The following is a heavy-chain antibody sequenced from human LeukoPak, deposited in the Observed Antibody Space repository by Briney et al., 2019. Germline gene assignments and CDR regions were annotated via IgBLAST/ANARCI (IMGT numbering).Heavy chain of an antibody. V-gene: IGHV1-46*01. CDR2: INPSGGST. D-gene: IGHD3-22*01. Sequence: ASVKVSCKASGYTFTSYYMHWVRQAPGQGLEWMGIINPSGGSTSYAQKFRGRVTMTRDTSTSTVYMELSSLRSEDTAVYYCARDRSRYYYDSSGRYYGMDVWGQGTTVTVSS. J-gene: IGHJ6*02. CDR3: ARDRSRYYYDSSGRYYGMDV. CDR1: GYTFTSYY.